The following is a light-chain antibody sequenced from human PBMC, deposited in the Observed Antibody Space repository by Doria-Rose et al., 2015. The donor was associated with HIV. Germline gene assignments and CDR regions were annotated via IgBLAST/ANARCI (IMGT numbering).Light chain of an antibody. V-gene: IGKV3-20*01. Sequence: GLTQPPGTLSLSPGERATLPCRASQRVKSSYLAWYQQKPGQAPRLLIYDASTRATGTPDRFSGSGSGTGFTLTISRLEPEDVAVYYCQQYGTSRGTFGQGTRLEIK. CDR3: QQYGTSRGT. CDR2: DAS. J-gene: IGKJ5*01. CDR1: QRVKSSY.